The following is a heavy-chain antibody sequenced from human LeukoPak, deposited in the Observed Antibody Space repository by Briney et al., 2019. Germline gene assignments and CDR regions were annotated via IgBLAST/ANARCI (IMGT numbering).Heavy chain of an antibody. D-gene: IGHD6-19*01. CDR2: IKQDGSER. CDR3: ATGAGCGY. CDR1: GFTFSSYW. Sequence: PWGSLRLSCAASGFTFSSYWMTWVRQAPGKGLEWVANIKQDGSERNYVDSVKGRFTISRDNAKNSLYLQMNTLRDEDTAVYYCATGAGCGYWGQGTLVTVSS. V-gene: IGHV3-7*03. J-gene: IGHJ4*02.